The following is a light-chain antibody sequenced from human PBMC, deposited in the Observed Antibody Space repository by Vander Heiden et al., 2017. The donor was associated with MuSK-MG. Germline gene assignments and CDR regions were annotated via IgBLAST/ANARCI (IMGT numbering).Light chain of an antibody. CDR1: QSVNTF. V-gene: IGKV3-11*02. CDR3: QQHSNWPPFT. Sequence: EIVLTQSPGTLSLSPGDRATLSCRASQSVNTFLDWYKQRPGQAPRLLIYDASKRDTGIQARFSGSGGGRNVSLTTSSREQEDFAVYFCQQHSNWPPFTFGQGTQLETK. J-gene: IGKJ5*01. CDR2: DAS.